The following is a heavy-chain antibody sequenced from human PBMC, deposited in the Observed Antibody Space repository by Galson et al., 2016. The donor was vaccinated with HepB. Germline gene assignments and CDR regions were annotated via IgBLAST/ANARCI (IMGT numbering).Heavy chain of an antibody. D-gene: IGHD2-15*01. Sequence: SETLSLTCAVSGGSLINDNWWNWVRQPPGKGLGWIGQIHQNGMTNYNPSLKNRATISLDNSKNQFFLKLNSVTATDTALYFCVREYCSGGTCHGFDKWGQGTLATVSS. CDR3: VREYCSGGTCHGFDK. CDR2: IHQNGMT. CDR1: GGSLINDNW. J-gene: IGHJ4*02. V-gene: IGHV4-4*02.